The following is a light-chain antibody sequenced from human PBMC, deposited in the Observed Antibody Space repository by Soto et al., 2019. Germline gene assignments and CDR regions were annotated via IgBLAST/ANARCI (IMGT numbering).Light chain of an antibody. CDR1: QSVSSSY. V-gene: IGKV3-20*01. J-gene: IGKJ2*01. CDR3: QQYGSSPHT. CDR2: GAS. Sequence: EIVWTQSPGTLSLSPGERATLSCRASQSVSSSYLAWYQHKPGQAPRLLIYGASSRATGIPDRVSGSGSGTDFNLTISRLEPEAFAVYYCQQYGSSPHTFGQGTKLEIK.